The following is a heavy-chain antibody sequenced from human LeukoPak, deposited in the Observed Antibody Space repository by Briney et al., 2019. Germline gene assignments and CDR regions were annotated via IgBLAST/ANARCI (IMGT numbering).Heavy chain of an antibody. J-gene: IGHJ4*02. CDR2: ISDSAGKT. CDR3: AKRGVVIRVILVGFHKEAYYFDS. D-gene: IGHD3-22*01. V-gene: IGHV3-23*01. Sequence: PGGSLRLSCAVSGITLSNYGMSWVRQAPGKGLEWVAGISDSAGKTNYADSVKGRFTISRDSPKNTLYLQMSSLRAEDTAVYFCAKRGVVIRVILVGFHKEAYYFDSWGQGALVTVSS. CDR1: GITLSNYG.